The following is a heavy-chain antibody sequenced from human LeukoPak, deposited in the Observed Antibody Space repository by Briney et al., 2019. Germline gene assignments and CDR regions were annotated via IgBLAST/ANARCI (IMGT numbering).Heavy chain of an antibody. CDR2: TYSGGST. D-gene: IGHD2/OR15-2a*01. CDR3: ARDLSYYYGMDV. Sequence: GGSLRLSCAASGFTVSSNYMSWVRQAPGKGLEWVSVTYSGGSTYYADSVKGRFTISRDNSKSTLYLQMNSLRAEDTAVYYCARDLSYYYGMDVWGQGTTVTVSS. V-gene: IGHV3-53*01. J-gene: IGHJ6*02. CDR1: GFTVSSNY.